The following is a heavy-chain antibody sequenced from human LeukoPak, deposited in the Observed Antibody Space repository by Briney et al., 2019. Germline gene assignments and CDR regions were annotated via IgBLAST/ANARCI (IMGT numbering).Heavy chain of an antibody. D-gene: IGHD3-10*01. J-gene: IGHJ4*02. V-gene: IGHV4-4*07. Sequence: SETLSLTCSVSGGSINSYYWGWVRQPAGKGLEWIGRIYTTGTTNYSPSLKSRLSMSLDTSKNQFSLTLTSVTAADTAVYYCGRQGYTASYYFVDYWGKGTLVTVSS. CDR3: GRQGYTASYYFVDY. CDR2: IYTTGTT. CDR1: GGSINSYY.